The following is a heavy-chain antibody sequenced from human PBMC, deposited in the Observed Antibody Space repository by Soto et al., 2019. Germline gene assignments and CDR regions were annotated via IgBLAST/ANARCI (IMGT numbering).Heavy chain of an antibody. J-gene: IGHJ4*02. Sequence: QVQLVESGGGLVQPGGSLRLSCAASGFTFSDHYMSWIRQAPGKGLEWISYISSSGSTVYYTDSVKGRFTISRDNAKNSLYLQMDSLRAEDTAVYYCARDRLQSRWLGLGYWGQGTVVTVSS. CDR2: ISSSGSTV. D-gene: IGHD6-19*01. CDR1: GFTFSDHY. V-gene: IGHV3-11*01. CDR3: ARDRLQSRWLGLGY.